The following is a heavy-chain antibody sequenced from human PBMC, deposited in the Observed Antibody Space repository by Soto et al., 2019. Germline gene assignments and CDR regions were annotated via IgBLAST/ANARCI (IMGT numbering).Heavy chain of an antibody. D-gene: IGHD3-10*01. J-gene: IGHJ6*02. Sequence: GGSLRLSCAASVFTFSSYTMNWVRQAPGKGLEWVSSISSSSSYIYYADSVKGRFTISRDNAKNSLYLQMNSLQTEDTAVYSCTHAPGRRGYYGMDVWGQGTTVTVSS. CDR2: ISSSSSYI. V-gene: IGHV3-21*03. CDR1: VFTFSSYT. CDR3: THAPGRRGYYGMDV.